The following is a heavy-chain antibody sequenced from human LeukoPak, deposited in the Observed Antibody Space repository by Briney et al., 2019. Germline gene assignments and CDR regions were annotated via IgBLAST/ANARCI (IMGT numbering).Heavy chain of an antibody. Sequence: PSETLSLTCTVSGGSISSGSYYWSWIRQPAGKGLEWIGRIYTSGSTNCNPSLKSRVTMSVDTSKNQFSLKLSSVTAADTAVYYCARTTEGGYTYGYFYYYYMDVWGKGTTVTISS. D-gene: IGHD5-18*01. CDR3: ARTTEGGYTYGYFYYYYMDV. CDR2: IYTSGST. V-gene: IGHV4-61*02. CDR1: GGSISSGSYY. J-gene: IGHJ6*03.